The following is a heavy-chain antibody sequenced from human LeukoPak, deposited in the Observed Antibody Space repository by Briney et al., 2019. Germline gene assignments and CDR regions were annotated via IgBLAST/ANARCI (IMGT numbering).Heavy chain of an antibody. D-gene: IGHD7-27*01. Sequence: GGSLRLSCAASGFTFSSYYMHWVRQAPGKGLEWVSSISSSSSYIYYADSVKGRFTISRDNAKNSLYLQMNSLRAEDTAVYYCARDPRTGIDAFDIWGQGTMVTVSS. CDR1: GFTFSSYY. CDR2: ISSSSSYI. V-gene: IGHV3-21*01. J-gene: IGHJ3*02. CDR3: ARDPRTGIDAFDI.